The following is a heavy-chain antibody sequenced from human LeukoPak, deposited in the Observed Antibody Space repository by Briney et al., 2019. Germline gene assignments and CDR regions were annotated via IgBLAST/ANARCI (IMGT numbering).Heavy chain of an antibody. V-gene: IGHV1-69*04. Sequence: ASVTVSCKASGGTFSSYAISWVRQAPGQGLEWMGRIIPILGIANYAQKFQGRVTITADKSTSTAYMELGSLRSEDTAVYYCAGSWDYGGNHDAFDIWGQGTMVTVSS. CDR2: IIPILGIA. J-gene: IGHJ3*02. CDR3: AGSWDYGGNHDAFDI. D-gene: IGHD4-23*01. CDR1: GGTFSSYA.